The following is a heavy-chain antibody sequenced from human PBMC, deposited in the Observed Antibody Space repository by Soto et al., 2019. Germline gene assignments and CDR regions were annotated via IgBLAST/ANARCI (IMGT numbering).Heavy chain of an antibody. CDR3: AKVSPPHWYFDL. V-gene: IGHV3-23*01. J-gene: IGHJ2*01. CDR2: ISGTGRST. Sequence: GGSLRLSCAASVFTFTSYALSWVRQAPGKGLEWVSVISGTGRSTYYAESVKGRFTISRDNSMNTLYLQMNSLRAEDTAVYYCAKVSPPHWYFDLGGRGTLVTVSS. CDR1: VFTFTSYA.